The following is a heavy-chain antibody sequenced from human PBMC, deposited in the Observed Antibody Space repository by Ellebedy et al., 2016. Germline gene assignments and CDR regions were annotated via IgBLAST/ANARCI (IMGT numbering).Heavy chain of an antibody. CDR1: GGSISSSSYY. Sequence: SETLSLTCTVSGGSISSSSYYWGWIRQPPGKGLEWIGSIYYSGSTYYNPSLKSRVTISVDTSKNQFSLKLSSVTAADTAVYYCARLWPYCSSTSCRIGAFDYWGQGTLVTVSS. D-gene: IGHD2-2*01. CDR2: IYYSGST. J-gene: IGHJ4*02. CDR3: ARLWPYCSSTSCRIGAFDY. V-gene: IGHV4-39*01.